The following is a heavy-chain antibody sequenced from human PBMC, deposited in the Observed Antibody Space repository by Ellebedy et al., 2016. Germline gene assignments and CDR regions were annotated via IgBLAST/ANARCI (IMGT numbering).Heavy chain of an antibody. J-gene: IGHJ3*02. CDR1: GYRFSNYG. CDR3: ARDGGIFGVGDACDI. V-gene: IGHV1-18*01. CDR2: ISAYNGNR. Sequence: ASVKVSCXTSGYRFSNYGISWVRQAPGQGLEWMGWISAYNGNRNYAQNLQGRVTMTTDTSTSTAYMELRNLRSDDTAVYYCARDGGIFGVGDACDIWGQGTMVTVSS. D-gene: IGHD3-3*01.